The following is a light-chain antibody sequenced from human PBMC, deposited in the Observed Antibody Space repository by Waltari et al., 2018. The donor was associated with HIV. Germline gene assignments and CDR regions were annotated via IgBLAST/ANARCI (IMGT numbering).Light chain of an antibody. J-gene: IGKJ2*01. V-gene: IGKV1-NL1*01. Sequence: DIQMAQSPSPPPASVGDSVSVTCRASQAISDSLAWYQQKPGQAPKLLLSGASTLESGVPSRFSGGGSGTDYTLTISSLQPEDSATYHCQQYYTLPYTFGQGTKLEIK. CDR1: QAISDS. CDR3: QQYYTLPYT. CDR2: GAS.